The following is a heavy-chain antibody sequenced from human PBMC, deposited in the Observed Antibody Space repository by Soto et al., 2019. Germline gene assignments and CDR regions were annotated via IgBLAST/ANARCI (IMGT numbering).Heavy chain of an antibody. CDR1: CYSISSGYY. Sequence: SEPLSLTCAVSCYSISSGYYWGWIRQPPGKGLEWIGSIYHSGSTYYNPSLKSRVTISVDTSKNQFSLKLSSVTAADTAVYYCAREAGIMITFGGAPVDGWGQGTLATV. CDR3: AREAGIMITFGGAPVDG. D-gene: IGHD3-16*01. V-gene: IGHV4-38-2*02. CDR2: IYHSGST. J-gene: IGHJ4*02.